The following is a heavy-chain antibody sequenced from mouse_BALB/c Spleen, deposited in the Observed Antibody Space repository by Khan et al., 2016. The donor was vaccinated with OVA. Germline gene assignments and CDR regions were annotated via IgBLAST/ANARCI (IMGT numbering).Heavy chain of an antibody. V-gene: IGHV5-6-4*01. D-gene: IGHD2-1*01. CDR1: GFSFTSYT. CDR2: ISSGSTYT. CDR3: TRYGNYAHWYFDV. J-gene: IGHJ1*01. Sequence: EVELVESGGGLVRPGGSLKLSCAASGFSFTSYTMSWVRQTPEKRLEWVATISSGSTYTYYPDSVKGRFTISRDNAKNTLYLQMSSLKSEDTAVYYCTRYGNYAHWYFDVWGEGTTVTVSS.